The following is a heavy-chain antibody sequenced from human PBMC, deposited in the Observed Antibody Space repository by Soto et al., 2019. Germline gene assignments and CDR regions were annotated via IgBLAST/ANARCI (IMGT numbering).Heavy chain of an antibody. V-gene: IGHV1-69*01. CDR2: IVPVFPSV. CDR3: AREMPSTAAAYFYYGLDV. D-gene: IGHD6-13*01. J-gene: IGHJ6*02. Sequence: QVQLVQSGAEVKRPGSSVKVSCKASGGAFSNYAIYWVRQAPGQGLEWLGAIVPVFPSVYYAPKFQGRLTIAADASTNTVYMRLTSLKSEDTAVYYCAREMPSTAAAYFYYGLDVWGQGTSVTVSS. CDR1: GGAFSNYA.